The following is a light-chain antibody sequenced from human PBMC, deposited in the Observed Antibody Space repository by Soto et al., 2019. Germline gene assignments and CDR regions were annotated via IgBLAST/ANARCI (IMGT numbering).Light chain of an antibody. CDR2: DAS. Sequence: AIQLTQPTSSLSASVGDRVTITCRASQGISSALAWYQQKPGKAPKLLIYDASSLESGVPSRFSGSGSGTDFTLTISSLQPEDFATYYCQQFNSYPLTFGQGTRLEIK. CDR1: QGISSA. CDR3: QQFNSYPLT. V-gene: IGKV1-13*02. J-gene: IGKJ5*01.